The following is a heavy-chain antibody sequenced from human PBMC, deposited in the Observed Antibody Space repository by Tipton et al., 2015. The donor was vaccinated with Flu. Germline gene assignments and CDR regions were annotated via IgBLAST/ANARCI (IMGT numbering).Heavy chain of an antibody. J-gene: IGHJ4*02. D-gene: IGHD3-10*01. CDR2: INEVGSEK. V-gene: IGHV3-7*01. Sequence: SLRLSCAASGFTVSSKHMTWVRQAPGKGLEWVANINEVGSEKYYVDSVKGRFTISRDNAQNSLYLQMNSLRAEDTAVYYCARAGGGRFGDYWGQGTLVIVSS. CDR1: GFTVSSKH. CDR3: ARAGGGRFGDY.